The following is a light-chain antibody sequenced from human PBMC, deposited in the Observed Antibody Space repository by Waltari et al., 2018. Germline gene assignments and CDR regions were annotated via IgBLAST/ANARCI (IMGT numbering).Light chain of an antibody. CDR2: EVS. CDR3: SSYAGNNVV. J-gene: IGLJ2*01. Sequence: QSALTQPPSASGSPGQSVTISCTGTSSDVGGYNYVPWYQPHPGQAPKFLIYEVSKRPSGVPDRFSGSKSGNTASLTVSGLQAEDEADYYCSSYAGNNVVFGGGTKLTVL. CDR1: SSDVGGYNY. V-gene: IGLV2-8*01.